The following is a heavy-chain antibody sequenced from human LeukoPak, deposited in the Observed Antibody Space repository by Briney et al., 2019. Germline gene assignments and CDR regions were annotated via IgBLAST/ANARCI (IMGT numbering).Heavy chain of an antibody. D-gene: IGHD6-19*01. CDR3: ARQMGSSGWYRGRGVYYFDY. V-gene: IGHV4-39*01. CDR1: GGSISTSNYY. Sequence: KPSETLSLTCTVSGGSISTSNYYWGWIRQPPGKGLEWIGNIFYSGSTYYSPSLRSRVTISLDTSRNQFSLKLSSVTAADTAVYYCARQMGSSGWYRGRGVYYFDYWGQGTLVTVSS. J-gene: IGHJ4*02. CDR2: IFYSGST.